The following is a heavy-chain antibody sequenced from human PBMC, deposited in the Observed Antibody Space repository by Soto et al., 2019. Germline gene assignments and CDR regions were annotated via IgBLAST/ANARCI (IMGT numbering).Heavy chain of an antibody. CDR1: GFTFSSYG. D-gene: IGHD2-2*02. J-gene: IGHJ5*02. CDR2: IWYDGSNK. CDR3: AKLSSTSCFTCSNWFDP. Sequence: GGSLRLSCAASGFTFSSYGMHWVRQAPGKGLEWVAVIWYDGSNKYYADSVKGRFTISRDNSKNTLYLQMNSLRAEDTAVFYCAKLSSTSCFTCSNWFDPWGQGTLVTVSS. V-gene: IGHV3-33*06.